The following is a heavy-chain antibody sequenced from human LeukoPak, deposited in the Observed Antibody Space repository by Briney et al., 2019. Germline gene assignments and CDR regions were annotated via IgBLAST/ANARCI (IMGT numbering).Heavy chain of an antibody. J-gene: IGHJ3*02. D-gene: IGHD3-3*01. Sequence: GASVKVSCKASGYTFTGYYMHWVRQAPGQGLEWMGWINPNSGGTNYAQKFQGRVTMTRNTSISTAYMELSSLRSGDTAVYYCARGFSLISITIFGVVKGDAFDIWGQGTMVTVSS. V-gene: IGHV1-2*02. CDR1: GYTFTGYY. CDR2: INPNSGGT. CDR3: ARGFSLISITIFGVVKGDAFDI.